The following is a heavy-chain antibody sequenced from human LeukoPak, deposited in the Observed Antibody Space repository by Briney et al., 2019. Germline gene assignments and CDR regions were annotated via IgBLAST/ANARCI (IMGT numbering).Heavy chain of an antibody. J-gene: IGHJ4*02. D-gene: IGHD3-10*01. CDR2: INHSGST. Sequence: SETLSLTCAVYGGSFSGNYWSWIRQPPGKGLEWIGEINHSGSTNYNPSLKSRVTISVDTSKNQFSLKLSSVTAADTAVYYCARHYGSGSYYRNAYFDYWGQGTLVTVSS. CDR1: GGSFSGNY. CDR3: ARHYGSGSYYRNAYFDY. V-gene: IGHV4-34*01.